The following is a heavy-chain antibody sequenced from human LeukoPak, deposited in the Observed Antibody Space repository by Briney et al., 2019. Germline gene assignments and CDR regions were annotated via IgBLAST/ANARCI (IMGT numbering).Heavy chain of an antibody. D-gene: IGHD4-23*01. J-gene: IGHJ5*02. CDR2: ISGSGGST. V-gene: IGHV3-23*01. CDR3: AKNPGGPHLPNGWFDP. Sequence: GGSLRLSCAATGFTFSIYAMSWVRQAPGKGLEWVSAISGSGGSTYYADSVKGRFTISRDNSKNTLYLQMNSLRAEDTAVYYCAKNPGGPHLPNGWFDPWGQGTLVTVSS. CDR1: GFTFSIYA.